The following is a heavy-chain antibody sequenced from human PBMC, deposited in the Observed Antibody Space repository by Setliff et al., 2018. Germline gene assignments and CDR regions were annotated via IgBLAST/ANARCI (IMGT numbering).Heavy chain of an antibody. J-gene: IGHJ4*02. V-gene: IGHV1-2*02. Sequence: ASVKVSCKASGYTFTGYYMHWVRQAPGQGLEWMGWINPNSGGTNYAQRFQGRVTMTEDTSTDTAYMELSSLRSEDTAVYYCATSYSGSYYGYWGQGTLVTVSS. CDR1: GYTFTGYY. D-gene: IGHD1-26*01. CDR3: ATSYSGSYYGY. CDR2: INPNSGGT.